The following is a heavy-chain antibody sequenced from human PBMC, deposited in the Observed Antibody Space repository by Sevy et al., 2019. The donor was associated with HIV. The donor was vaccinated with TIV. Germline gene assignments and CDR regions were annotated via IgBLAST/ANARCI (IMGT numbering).Heavy chain of an antibody. V-gene: IGHV3-48*03. Sequence: GGSLRLSCAASGFTFSSYEMNWVRQAPGKGLEWVSYISSSGSTIYYGDCVKGRFTISIDNAKNSRYLQMNSLRAEDTAVYYWASTHTYYDFWSGYYKLSKSPYYFDYWGQGTLVTVSS. D-gene: IGHD3-3*01. J-gene: IGHJ4*02. CDR2: ISSSGSTI. CDR3: ASTHTYYDFWSGYYKLSKSPYYFDY. CDR1: GFTFSSYE.